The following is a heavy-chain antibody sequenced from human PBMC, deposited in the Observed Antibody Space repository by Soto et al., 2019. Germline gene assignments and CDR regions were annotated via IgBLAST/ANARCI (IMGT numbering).Heavy chain of an antibody. CDR1: GFTLSSNG. CDR2: ISGSGTNK. CDR3: AKVRSTTIFDVVSLFDY. D-gene: IGHD3-3*01. J-gene: IGHJ4*02. V-gene: IGHV3-23*01. Sequence: AVGLLRLSYEASGFTLSSNGMNWVRQAPGKGLEWVSTISGSGTNKYYADSVKGLFTISRDNAKNTLYLQMNSLRAEDTAVYYCAKVRSTTIFDVVSLFDYWGQGILVTVSS.